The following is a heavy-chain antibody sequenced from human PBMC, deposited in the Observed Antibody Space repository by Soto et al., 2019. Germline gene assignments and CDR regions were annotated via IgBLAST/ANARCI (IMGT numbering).Heavy chain of an antibody. CDR3: TRLAYDTRGSYHDY. Sequence: GGSLRLSCAASGFAFSGSAMHWVRQASGKGLEWVGRIGSKSNSYATVYAASIEGRFTISRDDSTNTAYLHMNSLKTEDTAVYFCTRLAYDTRGSYHDYWGQGTLVTVSS. D-gene: IGHD3-22*01. V-gene: IGHV3-73*01. CDR1: GFAFSGSA. CDR2: IGSKSNSYAT. J-gene: IGHJ4*02.